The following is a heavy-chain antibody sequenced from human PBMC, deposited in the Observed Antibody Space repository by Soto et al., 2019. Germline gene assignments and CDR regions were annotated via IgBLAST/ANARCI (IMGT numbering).Heavy chain of an antibody. V-gene: IGHV4-34*01. CDR2: INHRGSS. Sequence: SETLSLTCAVNGGSLSGYYWSWIRQSPGKGLEWIGEINHRGSSDYNPSLKSRVTISIDASKNHVTLELTSVTAADTAVYYCARSDNRNSLYGVDVWGQGTAVTSP. CDR3: ARSDNRNSLYGVDV. CDR1: GGSLSGYY. D-gene: IGHD1-7*01. J-gene: IGHJ6*02.